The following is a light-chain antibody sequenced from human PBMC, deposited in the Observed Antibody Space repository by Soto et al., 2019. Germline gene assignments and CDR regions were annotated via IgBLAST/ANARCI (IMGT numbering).Light chain of an antibody. J-gene: IGKJ1*01. CDR2: DAS. CDR1: QDINNY. V-gene: IGKV1-33*01. Sequence: DIQMTQSPSSLSASVGDRVTITCQASQDINNYLNWYQQKSGKAPKLLIYDASDLETGVPSRFSGSGSGTEFTLTISSLQPDDSATYYCQQCNSFWTFGQGTKVDIK. CDR3: QQCNSFWT.